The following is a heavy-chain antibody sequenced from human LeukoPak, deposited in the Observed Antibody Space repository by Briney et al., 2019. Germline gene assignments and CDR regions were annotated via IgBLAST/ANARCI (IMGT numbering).Heavy chain of an antibody. J-gene: IGHJ3*02. V-gene: IGHV4-39*07. CDR1: GGSISSSSYY. D-gene: IGHD3-22*01. CDR2: IYYSGST. Sequence: SETLSLTCTVSGGSISSSSYYWGWIRQPPGKGLEWIGSIYYSGSTYYNPSLKSRVTISVDTSKNQFSLKLSSVTAADTAVYYCARSVRGYYYDSSGYRGPGAFDIWGQGTMVTVSS. CDR3: ARSVRGYYYDSSGYRGPGAFDI.